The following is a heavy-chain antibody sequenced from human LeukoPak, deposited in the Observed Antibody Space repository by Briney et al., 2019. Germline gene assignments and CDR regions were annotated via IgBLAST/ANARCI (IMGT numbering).Heavy chain of an antibody. CDR1: GFSVSSNH. V-gene: IGHV3-53*01. CDR3: ARVAAAVATNYYYYMDV. Sequence: GGSLRLSCAASGFSVSSNHMNWVRQAPGKGLEWVSVIYSSGYTYYADSVKGRFTISRDNSKNTLFLQLNSLGAEDTAVYYCARVAAAVATNYYYYMDVWGKGTTVTVSS. CDR2: IYSSGYT. J-gene: IGHJ6*03. D-gene: IGHD5-24*01.